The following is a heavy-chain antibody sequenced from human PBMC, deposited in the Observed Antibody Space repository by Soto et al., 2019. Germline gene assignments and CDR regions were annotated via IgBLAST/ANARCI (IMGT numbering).Heavy chain of an antibody. Sequence: ASVKVSCKASGYTFTSYGISWVRQAPGQGLEWMGWISAYNGNANYAQKLQGRVTMTTDTSTSTAYMELRSLRSDDTAVYYWARDLRSIAAAGTTLWGFWGQGTLVTVSS. J-gene: IGHJ4*02. D-gene: IGHD6-13*01. CDR2: ISAYNGNA. CDR3: ARDLRSIAAAGTTLWGF. CDR1: GYTFTSYG. V-gene: IGHV1-18*01.